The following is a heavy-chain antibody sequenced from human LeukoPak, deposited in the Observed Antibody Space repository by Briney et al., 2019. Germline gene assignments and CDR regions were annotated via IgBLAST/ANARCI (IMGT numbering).Heavy chain of an antibody. J-gene: IGHJ4*02. V-gene: IGHV4-59*01. Sequence: SETLSLTCTVSGGSISSYYWSWIRQPPGKGLEWIGYIYYSGSTNYNPSLKSRVTISVDTSKNQFSLKLSSVTAADTAVYYCARGGPLGGAAAGTMDYWGQGTLVTVSS. D-gene: IGHD6-13*01. CDR1: GGSISSYY. CDR2: IYYSGST. CDR3: ARGGPLGGAAAGTMDY.